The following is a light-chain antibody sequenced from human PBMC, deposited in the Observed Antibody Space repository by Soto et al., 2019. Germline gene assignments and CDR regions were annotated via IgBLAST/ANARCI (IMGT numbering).Light chain of an antibody. CDR1: QSVSSS. V-gene: IGKV1-39*01. J-gene: IGKJ3*01. CDR3: QQSYGTPRT. CDR2: AAS. Sequence: DIQMTQSPSSLSASVGDRVTLTCRASQSVSSSLSWYQQKPGKAPKLLIFAASTLQSGVPSRFSGSGSGRDFTLTISSLQLEDFATYYCQQSYGTPRTFGPGTKVDIK.